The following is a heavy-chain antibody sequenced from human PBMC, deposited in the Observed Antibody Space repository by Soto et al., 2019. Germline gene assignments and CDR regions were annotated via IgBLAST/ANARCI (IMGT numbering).Heavy chain of an antibody. V-gene: IGHV3-74*01. CDR3: ARDLRGPYDY. Sequence: PGGSLRLSCVASGFTLSSYWMHWVRQAPGKGLVWVSRINRDGSYTDYADSVKGRFTISRDNAKNTVYLQMNSLGAEDTAGYHCARDLRGPYDYWGQGTLVTVSS. D-gene: IGHD3-10*01. CDR1: GFTLSSYW. CDR2: INRDGSYT. J-gene: IGHJ4*02.